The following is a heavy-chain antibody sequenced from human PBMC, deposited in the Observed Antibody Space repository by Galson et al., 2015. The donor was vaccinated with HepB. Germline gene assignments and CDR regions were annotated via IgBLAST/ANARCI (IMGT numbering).Heavy chain of an antibody. J-gene: IGHJ6*03. CDR3: TTGHSLQLWPQAYYYYMDV. CDR2: IKGKTDGGTT. D-gene: IGHD5-18*01. CDR1: GFTFSNAW. V-gene: IGHV3-15*01. Sequence: SLRLSCAASGFTFSNAWMSWVRQAPGKGLEWVGRIKGKTDGGTTDYAAPVKGRFTISRDDSKNTLYLQMNSLKTEDTAVYYCTTGHSLQLWPQAYYYYMDVWGKGTTVTVSS.